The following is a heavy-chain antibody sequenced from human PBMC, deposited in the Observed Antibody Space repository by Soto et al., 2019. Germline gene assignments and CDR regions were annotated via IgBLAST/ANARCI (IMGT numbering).Heavy chain of an antibody. CDR3: AIIAHSRPYYYGSVSYYNVNWFES. Sequence: TSETLSLTCAVYGGSFSGYYRSGIRQPPGKGLEWIGEINHSGSTNYNPSLKSRVTISVDTYKTQFSLKLSSVTAADTDVYYCAIIAHSRPYYYGSVSYYNVNWFESWGQGTLVTVSS. J-gene: IGHJ5*01. D-gene: IGHD3-10*01. V-gene: IGHV4-34*01. CDR1: GGSFSGYY. CDR2: INHSGST.